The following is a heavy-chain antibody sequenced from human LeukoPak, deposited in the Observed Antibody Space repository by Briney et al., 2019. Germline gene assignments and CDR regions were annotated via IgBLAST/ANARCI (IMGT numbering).Heavy chain of an antibody. V-gene: IGHV3-23*01. J-gene: IGHJ4*02. CDR3: AKARGSSVYEQFDY. CDR1: GFAFSTYA. Sequence: GGSLRLSCAASGFAFSTYAMTWVRQAPEKGLQWVSTISTSGPATYYADSVEGRFTISRDNSKNTLYLQMNSLRADDTAVYCCAKARGSSVYEQFDYWGQGTQVTVSP. D-gene: IGHD5/OR15-5a*01. CDR2: ISTSGPAT.